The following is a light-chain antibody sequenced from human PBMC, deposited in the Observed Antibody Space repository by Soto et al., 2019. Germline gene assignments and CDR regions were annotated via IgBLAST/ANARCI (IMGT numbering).Light chain of an antibody. CDR2: DVS. CDR3: CSYAGSYTLYV. Sequence: QSVLTQPRSVSGSPGQSVTISCTGTSSDVGGYSYVSWFQQHPGKAPKLMINDVSKRPSGVPDRFSGSKTGNTASLTISGLQAEDEADYYCCSYAGSYTLYVFGNGTKVTVL. CDR1: SSDVGGYSY. J-gene: IGLJ1*01. V-gene: IGLV2-11*01.